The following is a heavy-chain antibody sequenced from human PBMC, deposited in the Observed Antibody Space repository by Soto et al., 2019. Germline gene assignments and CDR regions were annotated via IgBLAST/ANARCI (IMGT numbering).Heavy chain of an antibody. CDR3: ARDRGSGYPRGRYYFDY. CDR2: IYYSGST. J-gene: IGHJ4*02. Sequence: SETLSLTCTVSGGSISSGGYYWSWIRQHPGKGLEWIGYIYYSGSTYYNPSLKSRVTISVDTSKNQFSLKLSSVTAADTAVYYCARDRGSGYPRGRYYFDYWGQGTLVTVSS. V-gene: IGHV4-31*03. CDR1: GGSISSGGYY. D-gene: IGHD3-22*01.